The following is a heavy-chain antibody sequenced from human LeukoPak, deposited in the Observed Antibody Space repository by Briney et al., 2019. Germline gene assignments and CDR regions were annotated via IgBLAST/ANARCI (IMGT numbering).Heavy chain of an antibody. CDR2: IIPIFGTA. J-gene: IGHJ4*02. D-gene: IGHD6-13*01. CDR1: RGTFSSYA. Sequence: ASVKVSCKASRGTFSSYAISWVRQAPGQGLEWMGRIIPIFGTANYAQKFQGRVTITTDESTSTAYMELSSLRSEDTAVYYCARADLAAGTTFDYWGQGTLVTVSS. V-gene: IGHV1-69*05. CDR3: ARADLAAGTTFDY.